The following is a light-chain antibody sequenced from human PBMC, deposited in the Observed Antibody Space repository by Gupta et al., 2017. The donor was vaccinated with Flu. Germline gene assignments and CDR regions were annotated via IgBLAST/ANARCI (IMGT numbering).Light chain of an antibody. CDR2: VKN. CDR3: YHRDNSSNHHYV. CDR1: SLRSYY. Sequence: SSELTQDPAVSVALGQTVRITCQGDSLRSYYASWYQQKPGQAPVLVIYVKNNRPSGIPDRFSCSTSGNTASFIITSAQAEEEADYYWYHRDNSSNHHYVFGTGTKVTVL. J-gene: IGLJ1*01. V-gene: IGLV3-19*01.